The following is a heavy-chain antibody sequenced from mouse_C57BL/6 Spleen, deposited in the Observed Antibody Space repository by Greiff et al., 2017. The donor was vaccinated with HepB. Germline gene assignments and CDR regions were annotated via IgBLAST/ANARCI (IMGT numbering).Heavy chain of an antibody. CDR1: GYTFTGYW. Sequence: VQLQQSGAELMKPGASVKLSCKATGYTFTGYWIEWVKQRPGHGLEWIGEILPGSGSTNYNEKFKGKATFTADTSSNTAYMQLSSLTTEDSAIYYWARWDGYYVGARFAYWGQGTLVTVSA. V-gene: IGHV1-9*01. CDR3: ARWDGYYVGARFAY. D-gene: IGHD2-3*01. CDR2: ILPGSGST. J-gene: IGHJ3*01.